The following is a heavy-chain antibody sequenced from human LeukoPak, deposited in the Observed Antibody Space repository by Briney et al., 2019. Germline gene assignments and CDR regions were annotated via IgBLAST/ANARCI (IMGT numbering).Heavy chain of an antibody. CDR3: ARNYYDSSGYYYGDAFDI. D-gene: IGHD3-22*01. Sequence: GGSLRLSCAASGFTFSSYAMHWVRQAPGKGLEWVAVISHDGSNKYYADSVKGRFTISRDNSKNTLYLYMNSLRAEDTAVYYCARNYYDSSGYYYGDAFDIWGQGTMVTVSS. V-gene: IGHV3-30-3*01. CDR1: GFTFSSYA. J-gene: IGHJ3*02. CDR2: ISHDGSNK.